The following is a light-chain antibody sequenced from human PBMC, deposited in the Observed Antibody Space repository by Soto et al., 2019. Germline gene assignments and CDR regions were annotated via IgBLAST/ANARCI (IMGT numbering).Light chain of an antibody. Sequence: IQMTQSPSSLSASVGDRVTITCQASQDINNYLIWYQQKPGKAPKLLIYDASTLGTGVSSRFSGSGSGTHFILTISSLQPEDIATYYCQQFDSVPCNFGQGTKLEIK. CDR2: DAS. CDR1: QDINNY. CDR3: QQFDSVPCN. J-gene: IGKJ2*02. V-gene: IGKV1-33*01.